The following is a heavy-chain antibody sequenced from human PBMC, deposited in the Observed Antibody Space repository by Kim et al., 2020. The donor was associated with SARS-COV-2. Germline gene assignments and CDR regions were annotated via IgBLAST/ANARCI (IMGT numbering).Heavy chain of an antibody. CDR3: AKAPSWMYDSSGYSLDY. CDR1: GFTFGDYA. J-gene: IGHJ4*02. V-gene: IGHV3-9*01. CDR2: ISWNSGSI. D-gene: IGHD3-22*01. Sequence: GGSLRLSCAASGFTFGDYAMHWVRQAPGKGLEWVSGISWNSGSIGYADSVKGRFTISRDNAKNSLYLQMNSLRAEDTALYYCAKAPSWMYDSSGYSLDYWGQGTLVTVSS.